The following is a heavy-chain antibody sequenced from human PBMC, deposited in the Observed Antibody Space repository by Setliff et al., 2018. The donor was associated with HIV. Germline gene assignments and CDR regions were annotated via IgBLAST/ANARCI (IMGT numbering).Heavy chain of an antibody. CDR3: ARRVPPIPSGDLEY. CDR1: GYTFTDYY. V-gene: IGHV1-2*02. D-gene: IGHD4-17*01. J-gene: IGHJ4*02. Sequence: ASVKVSCKASGYTFTDYYIHWVRQAPGQGLEWMGWINPNSSDTNYAQKFQGRVTMTRDTSISTAYMDLSRLRSDDTAVYYCARRVPPIPSGDLEYWGQGTLVTVSS. CDR2: INPNSSDT.